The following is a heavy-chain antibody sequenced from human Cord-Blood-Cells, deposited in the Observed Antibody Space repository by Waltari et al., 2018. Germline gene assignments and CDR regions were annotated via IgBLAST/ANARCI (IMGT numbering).Heavy chain of an antibody. J-gene: IGHJ4*02. Sequence: EVQLLESGGGLVQPGGSLRLSCAASGFTFSSYAMSWVRQAPGKGLEWVSAISGRGGSTYYADSVKGRFTISRDNSKNTLYLQMNSLRAEDTAVYYCAKDPLGYSYGYYFDYWGQGTLVTVSS. CDR3: AKDPLGYSYGYYFDY. D-gene: IGHD5-18*01. CDR1: GFTFSSYA. V-gene: IGHV3-23*01. CDR2: ISGRGGST.